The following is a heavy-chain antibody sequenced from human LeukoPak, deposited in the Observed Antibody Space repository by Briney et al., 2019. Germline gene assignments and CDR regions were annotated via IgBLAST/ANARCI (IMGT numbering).Heavy chain of an antibody. D-gene: IGHD3-3*01. CDR2: ISGSGGST. CDR1: GFTFSSYA. V-gene: IGHV3-23*01. J-gene: IGHJ4*02. CDR3: AKEKARFLEWLLLPVPDSGLLDY. Sequence: PGGSLRLSCAASGFTFSSYAMSWVRQAPGKGLEWVSAISGSGGSTYYADSVKGRFTISRDNSKNTLYLQMNSLRAEDTAVYYCAKEKARFLEWLLLPVPDSGLLDYWGQGTLVTVSS.